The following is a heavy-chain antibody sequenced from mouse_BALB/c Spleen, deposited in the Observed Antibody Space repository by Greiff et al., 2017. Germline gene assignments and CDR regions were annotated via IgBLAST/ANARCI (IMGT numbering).Heavy chain of an antibody. CDR3: ARQGYGNYVAY. J-gene: IGHJ3*01. Sequence: DVMLVESGGGLVKLGGSLKLSCAASGFTFSSYYMSWVRQTPEKRLELVAAINSNGGSTYYPDTVKGRFTISRDNAKNTLYLQMSSLKSEDTALYYCARQGYGNYVAYWGQGTLVTVSA. V-gene: IGHV5-6-2*01. CDR2: INSNGGST. D-gene: IGHD2-10*02. CDR1: GFTFSSYY.